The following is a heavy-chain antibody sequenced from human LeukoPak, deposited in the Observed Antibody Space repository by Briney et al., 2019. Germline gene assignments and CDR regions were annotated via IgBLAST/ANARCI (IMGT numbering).Heavy chain of an antibody. V-gene: IGHV4-61*01. CDR2: IYYSGST. J-gene: IGHJ4*02. Sequence: PSETLSLTCTVSGGSVSSGSYFWSWIRQPPGKGLEWIGYIYYSGSTKHNPSLKSRVTISADTSKNQYSLKLSSVTAADTAVYYCARDTAMVIGYWGQGTLVTVSS. CDR1: GGSVSSGSYF. D-gene: IGHD5-18*01. CDR3: ARDTAMVIGY.